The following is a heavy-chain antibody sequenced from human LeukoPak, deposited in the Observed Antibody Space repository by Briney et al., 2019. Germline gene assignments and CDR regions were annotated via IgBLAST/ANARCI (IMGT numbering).Heavy chain of an antibody. V-gene: IGHV4-38-2*01. D-gene: IGHD6-13*01. J-gene: IGHJ4*02. CDR3: ARSKAAAGFDY. CDR2: TYHSGST. CDR1: GYSISSGYY. Sequence: SETLSLTCAVSGYSISSGYYWGWIRQPPGKGLEWIGSTYHSGSTYYNPSLKSRVTISVDTSKNQFSLKLSSVTAADTAVYYCARSKAAAGFDYWGQGTLVTVSS.